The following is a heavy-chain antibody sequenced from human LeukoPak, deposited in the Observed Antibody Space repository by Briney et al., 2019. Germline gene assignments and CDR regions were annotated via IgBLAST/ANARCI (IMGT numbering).Heavy chain of an antibody. J-gene: IGHJ5*02. V-gene: IGHV3-11*04. D-gene: IGHD1-1*01. CDR3: ARELNGAFDA. Sequence: GGSLRLSCAASGFIFSVYYMSWIRQAPGKGLEGVSYISSSSSPIYYADSVKGRFTISRDSAKNSLYLQMNSLRAEDTAVYYCARELNGAFDAWGQGTLVTVSS. CDR2: ISSSSSPI. CDR1: GFIFSVYY.